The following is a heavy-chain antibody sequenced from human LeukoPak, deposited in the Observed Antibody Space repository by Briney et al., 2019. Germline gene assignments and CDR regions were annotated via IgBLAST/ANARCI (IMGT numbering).Heavy chain of an antibody. Sequence: GGSLRLSCAASGFTFSTYTMNWVRQAPGKGLEWVSSISSSSSYIYYADSVKGRFTISRDNAKNSLSLQMNSLRAEDTAVYYCARRPLYCGGDCSDTFDSWGQGTLVTVSS. CDR2: ISSSSSYI. CDR3: ARRPLYCGGDCSDTFDS. V-gene: IGHV3-21*01. D-gene: IGHD2-21*02. CDR1: GFTFSTYT. J-gene: IGHJ4*02.